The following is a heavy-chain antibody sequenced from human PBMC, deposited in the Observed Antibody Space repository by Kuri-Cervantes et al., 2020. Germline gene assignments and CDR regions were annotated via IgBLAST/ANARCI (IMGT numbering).Heavy chain of an antibody. J-gene: IGHJ4*02. CDR3: ARGIAAAGDEVFFLHYFDY. CDR2: ISYDGSNK. CDR1: GFTFSSYA. V-gene: IGHV3-30-3*01. D-gene: IGHD6-13*01. Sequence: GGSLRLSCAASGFTFSSYAMHWVRRAPGKGLEWVAVISYDGSNKYYADSVKGRFTISRDNSKNTLYLQMNSLRAEDTAVYYCARGIAAAGDEVFFLHYFDYWGQGTLVTVSS.